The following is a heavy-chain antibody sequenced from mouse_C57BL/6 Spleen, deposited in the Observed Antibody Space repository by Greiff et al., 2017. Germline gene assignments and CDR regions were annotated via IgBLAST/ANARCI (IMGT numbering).Heavy chain of an antibody. CDR1: GFTFSDAW. CDR2: IRNKANNHAT. J-gene: IGHJ1*03. Sequence: EVKVEESGGGLVQPGGSMKLSCAASGFTFSDAWMDWVRQSPEKGLEWVAEIRNKANNHATYYAESVKGRFTISRDDSKSSVYLQMNSLIAEDTGIYYCTWGTTVVAPYWYFDVWGTGTTVTVSA. V-gene: IGHV6-6*01. D-gene: IGHD1-1*01. CDR3: TWGTTVVAPYWYFDV.